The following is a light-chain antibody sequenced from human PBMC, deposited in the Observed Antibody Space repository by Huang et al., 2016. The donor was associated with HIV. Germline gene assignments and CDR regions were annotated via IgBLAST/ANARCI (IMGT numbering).Light chain of an antibody. J-gene: IGKJ2*01. Sequence: EIVMTQSPATLSVSPGERATLSCRASQSVSSNFAWYQQKPGQVPRLLIYGASTRATGIPARFSALGSGTEFTLTISSLQSEDFAVYYCQQYNNWPPMYTFGQGTNLEIK. V-gene: IGKV3-15*01. CDR1: QSVSSN. CDR2: GAS. CDR3: QQYNNWPPMYT.